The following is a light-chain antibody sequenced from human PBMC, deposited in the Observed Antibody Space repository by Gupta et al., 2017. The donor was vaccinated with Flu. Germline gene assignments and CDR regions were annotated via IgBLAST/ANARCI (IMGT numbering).Light chain of an antibody. CDR3: QQYVRYSHLT. Sequence: TNSPPLLSPPVGDSVTISCRASGRISSWLAWYQQKPGIAPKLLIYKASILESGVPSRFSGSGSGRNYSLTISSLQPEDFATYYCQQYVRYSHLTFGGGTKVDVK. J-gene: IGKJ4*01. CDR2: KAS. CDR1: GRISSW. V-gene: IGKV1-5*03.